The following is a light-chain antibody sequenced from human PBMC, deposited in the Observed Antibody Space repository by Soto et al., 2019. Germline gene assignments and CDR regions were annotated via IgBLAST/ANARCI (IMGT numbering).Light chain of an antibody. J-gene: IGKJ1*01. V-gene: IGKV3-20*01. CDR1: QTVSASY. Sequence: EIVLTQSAGTLSLSPVERATLSCRASQTVSASYLAWFQQKPGQAPMLLIYDASTTAAGVPDRFSGSGSGTDFSLTINRLEPEDFAVYYCQQYGSSPLTFGQGTKVEIK. CDR3: QQYGSSPLT. CDR2: DAS.